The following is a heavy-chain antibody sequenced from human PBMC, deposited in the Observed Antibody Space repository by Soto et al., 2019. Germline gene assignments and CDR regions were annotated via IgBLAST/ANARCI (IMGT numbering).Heavy chain of an antibody. D-gene: IGHD3-10*01. CDR3: AITHLSFGHPHY. Sequence: QVQLVQSGAEVKKPGASVKVSCKASGYTFTSYDINWVRQATGQGLEWMGWMNPNSGNTGYAQNFQGRVSMARNPSISTAYMELSSLRSEATAMYYSAITHLSFGHPHYWGQGTLATVSS. CDR1: GYTFTSYD. J-gene: IGHJ4*02. CDR2: MNPNSGNT. V-gene: IGHV1-8*01.